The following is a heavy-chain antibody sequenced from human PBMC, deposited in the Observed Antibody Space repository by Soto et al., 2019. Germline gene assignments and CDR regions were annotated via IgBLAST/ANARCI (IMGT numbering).Heavy chain of an antibody. V-gene: IGHV1-69*12. J-gene: IGHJ5*02. CDR3: ARVYYDSSGPRWFDP. CDR2: IIPIFGTA. CDR1: GGTFSSYA. D-gene: IGHD3-22*01. Sequence: QVQLVQSGAEVKKPGSSVKVSCKASGGTFSSYAISWVRQAPGQGLEWMGGIIPIFGTANYAQKFQGRVTMXXDXSXXTAYMELSRLRSEDTAVYYCARVYYDSSGPRWFDPWVQGTLVTVSS.